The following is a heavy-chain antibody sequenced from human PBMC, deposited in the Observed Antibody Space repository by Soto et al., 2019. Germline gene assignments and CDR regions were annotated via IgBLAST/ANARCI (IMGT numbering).Heavy chain of an antibody. CDR3: ARGRLHLGELSFNYLDF. J-gene: IGHJ4*02. V-gene: IGHV4-34*01. CDR1: GGSFSDYF. Sequence: PSETLSLTCAVYGGSFSDYFWSWIRQPPGKGLEWIGEINHSGSANYIPSLRSRVTISVDTSKNQFSLKLNSVTAADTAFYYCARGRLHLGELSFNYLDFWGQGTLVTVSS. D-gene: IGHD3-16*02. CDR2: INHSGSA.